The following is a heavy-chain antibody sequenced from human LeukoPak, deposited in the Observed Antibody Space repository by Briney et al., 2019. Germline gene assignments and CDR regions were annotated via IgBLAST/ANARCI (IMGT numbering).Heavy chain of an antibody. D-gene: IGHD3-10*01. CDR3: ARGPSKEYYYYGSGSYFY. V-gene: IGHV4-34*01. CDR2: INHSGST. CDR1: GGSFSGYY. J-gene: IGHJ4*02. Sequence: PSKTLSLTCAVYGGSFSGYYWSWIRQPPGKGLEWIGEINHSGSTNYNPSLKSRVTISVDTSKNQFSLKLSSVTAADTAVYYCARGPSKEYYYYGSGSYFYWGQGTLVTVSS.